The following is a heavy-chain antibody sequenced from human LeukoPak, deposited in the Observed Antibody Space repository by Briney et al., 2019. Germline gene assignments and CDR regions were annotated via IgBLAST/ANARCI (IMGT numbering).Heavy chain of an antibody. CDR2: TYYSGST. D-gene: IGHD5-12*01. CDR3: ARSNCGYDSIPNYMDV. CDR1: GASISSGNSY. V-gene: IGHV4-30-4*08. Sequence: SETLSLTCTVSGASISSGNSYWSWIRQPPGKGLEWIGYTYYSGSTYYNPSLKSRVTISVDTSKNQFSLKLSSVTAADTAVYYCARSNCGYDSIPNYMDVWGKGTTVTVSS. J-gene: IGHJ6*03.